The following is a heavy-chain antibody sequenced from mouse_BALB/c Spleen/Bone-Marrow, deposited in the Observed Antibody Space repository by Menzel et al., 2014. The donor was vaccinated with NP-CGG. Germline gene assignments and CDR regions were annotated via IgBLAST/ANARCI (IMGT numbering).Heavy chain of an antibody. CDR3: ARSHGYYPYWYFDV. Sequence: QVQLQQSGAEPVKPGAPVKLSCKASGYTFTSYWMNWVKQRPGRGLEWTGRIDPSDSETHYNQKFKDKATLTVDKSSSTAYVQLSSLTSEDSAVYYCARSHGYYPYWYFDVWGAGTTVTVSS. D-gene: IGHD2-3*01. CDR2: IDPSDSET. V-gene: IGHV1-69*02. CDR1: GYTFTSYW. J-gene: IGHJ1*01.